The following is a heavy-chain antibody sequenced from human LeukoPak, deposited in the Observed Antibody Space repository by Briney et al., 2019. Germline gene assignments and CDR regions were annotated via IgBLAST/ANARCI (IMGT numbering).Heavy chain of an antibody. J-gene: IGHJ6*02. CDR3: ARVDPKYDYYYGMDV. CDR2: IRSGAYT. V-gene: IGHV3-66*01. CDR1: GFTVITNY. Sequence: PGGSLRLSCAASGFTVITNYMSWVRHAPGQGLELVSIIRSGAYTYYADSVRGRFTISRDNSKNMVYLQMNSLRAEDTGIYFCARVDPKYDYYYGMDVWGQGTTVTVSS.